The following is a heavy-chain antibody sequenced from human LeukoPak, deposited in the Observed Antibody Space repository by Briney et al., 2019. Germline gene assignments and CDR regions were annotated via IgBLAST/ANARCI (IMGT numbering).Heavy chain of an antibody. CDR1: GFTFSSYG. D-gene: IGHD3-10*01. CDR3: AKVGGDYYASGSYLNYYYYYMDV. V-gene: IGHV3-30*18. Sequence: GGSLRLSCAASGFTFSSYGMHWVRQAPGKGLEWVAVISYDGSNKYYGDSVKGRFTISRDNSKNTLYLQMNSLRAEDTAVYYCAKVGGDYYASGSYLNYYYYYMDVWGKGTTVTVSS. J-gene: IGHJ6*03. CDR2: ISYDGSNK.